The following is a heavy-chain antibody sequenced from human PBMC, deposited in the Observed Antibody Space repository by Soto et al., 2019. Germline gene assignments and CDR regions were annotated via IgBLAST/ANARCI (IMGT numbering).Heavy chain of an antibody. V-gene: IGHV3-21*01. Sequence: EVQLVESGGGLVKPGGSLRLSCAASGFTFSSYSMNWVRQAPGKGLEWVSSISSSSSYIYYADSVKGRFTISRDNAKNSLYLQMNSLRAEDKAVYYCARDLGRDDAFDIWGQGTMVTVSS. CDR3: ARDLGRDDAFDI. J-gene: IGHJ3*02. CDR2: ISSSSSYI. CDR1: GFTFSSYS.